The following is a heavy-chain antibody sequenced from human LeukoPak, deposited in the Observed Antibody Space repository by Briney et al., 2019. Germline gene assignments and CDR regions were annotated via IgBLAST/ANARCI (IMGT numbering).Heavy chain of an antibody. V-gene: IGHV1-69*05. CDR1: GGTFSSYA. J-gene: IGHJ4*02. CDR3: ARESGYYYDSSGYYYIGYFDY. Sequence: ASVTVSCKASGGTFSSYAISWVRQAPGQGLEWMGRIIPIFGTANYAQKFQGRVTITTDESTSTAYMELSSLRSEDTAVYYCARESGYYYDSSGYYYIGYFDYWGQGTLVTVSS. D-gene: IGHD3-22*01. CDR2: IIPIFGTA.